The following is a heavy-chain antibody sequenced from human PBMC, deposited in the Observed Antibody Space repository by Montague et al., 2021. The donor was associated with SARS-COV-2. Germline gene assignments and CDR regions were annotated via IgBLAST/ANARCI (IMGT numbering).Heavy chain of an antibody. CDR3: ARTTWLRGYFDL. CDR2: IYYSGST. CDR1: GGSIRSSSYY. V-gene: IGHV4-39*07. J-gene: IGHJ2*01. D-gene: IGHD5-12*01. Sequence: SETRSLTCTVSGGSIRSSSYYWGWIHQPPGKGLECIGSIYYSGSTYYNPSLKSRVTISVDTSKNHFSLKLSSVTAADTAVYYCARTTWLRGYFDLWGRGTLVTVSS.